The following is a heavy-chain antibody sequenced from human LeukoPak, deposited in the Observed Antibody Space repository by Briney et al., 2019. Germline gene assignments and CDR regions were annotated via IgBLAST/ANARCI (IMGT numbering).Heavy chain of an antibody. Sequence: PGGSLRLSCAASGFTFSSYSMNWVRQAPGKGLEWVSYISFGGSTIYYADSVKGRFTISRDNAKNSLYLQMNSLRAEDTAVYYCARAYSGYDRNDYWGQGTLVTVSS. CDR3: ARAYSGYDRNDY. J-gene: IGHJ4*02. D-gene: IGHD5-12*01. V-gene: IGHV3-48*04. CDR2: ISFGGSTI. CDR1: GFTFSSYS.